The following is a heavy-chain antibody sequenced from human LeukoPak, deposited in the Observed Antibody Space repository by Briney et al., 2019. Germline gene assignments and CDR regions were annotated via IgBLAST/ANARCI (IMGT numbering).Heavy chain of an antibody. CDR1: GYTFTSYD. CDR2: MNPNSGNT. CDR3: ARANMVRGVGLFFDRNWFDP. Sequence: ASVKVSCEASGYTFTSYDINWVRQATGQGLEWMGWMNPNSGNTGYAQKFQGRVTITRNTSISTAYMELSSLRSDDTAVYYCARANMVRGVGLFFDRNWFDPWGQGTLVTVSS. D-gene: IGHD3-10*01. V-gene: IGHV1-8*03. J-gene: IGHJ5*02.